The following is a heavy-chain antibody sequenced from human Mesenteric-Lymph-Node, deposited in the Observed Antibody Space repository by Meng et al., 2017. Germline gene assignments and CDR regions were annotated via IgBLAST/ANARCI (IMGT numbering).Heavy chain of an antibody. CDR3: ARGALTGPFDY. Sequence: GGSLRLSCAASGFTFSSYAMHWVRQAPGKGLEWVAVISYDGSNKYYADSVKGRFTISRDNSKNTLYLQMNSLRAEDTAVYYCARGALTGPFDYWGQGTLVTVSS. CDR1: GFTFSSYA. CDR2: ISYDGSNK. J-gene: IGHJ4*02. V-gene: IGHV3-30*04. D-gene: IGHD3-9*01.